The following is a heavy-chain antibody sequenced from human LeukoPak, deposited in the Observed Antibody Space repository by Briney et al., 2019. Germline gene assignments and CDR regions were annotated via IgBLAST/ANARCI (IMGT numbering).Heavy chain of an antibody. CDR1: GGSISSYY. V-gene: IGHV4-59*08. Sequence: SETLSLTCTVSGGSISSYYWSWIRQPPGKGLEWIGYIYYSGSTNYNPSLKSPVTISVDTSKNQFSLKLSSVTAADTAVYYCARGKTAYNYYYGMDVWGQGTTVTVSS. J-gene: IGHJ6*02. CDR3: ARGKTAYNYYYGMDV. D-gene: IGHD3-16*01. CDR2: IYYSGST.